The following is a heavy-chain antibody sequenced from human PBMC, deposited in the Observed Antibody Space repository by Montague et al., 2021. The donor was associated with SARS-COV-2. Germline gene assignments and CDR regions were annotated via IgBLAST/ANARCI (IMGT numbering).Heavy chain of an antibody. J-gene: IGHJ5*02. Sequence: SETLSLTCTVSGHSISYFYWSWIRQPAGKGLEWIGRVSANGSTNYNPSLNSRVTMSVDTSKKQFSLRLSPVTAADTAVYYCARARRGSGSGSYFDILVNWFDPWGRGTLVTVSS. CDR2: VSANGST. CDR1: GHSISYFY. V-gene: IGHV4-4*07. D-gene: IGHD3-10*01. CDR3: ARARRGSGSGSYFDILVNWFDP.